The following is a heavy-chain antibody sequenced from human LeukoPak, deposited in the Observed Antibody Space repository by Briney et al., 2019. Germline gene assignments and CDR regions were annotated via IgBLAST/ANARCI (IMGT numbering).Heavy chain of an antibody. D-gene: IGHD2-2*01. CDR1: GYTFTSYY. CDR3: AREGVPAANSAEYFQH. J-gene: IGHJ1*01. CDR2: INPSGGST. Sequence: GASVKVSCKASGYTFTSYYMHWVRQAPGQGLEGMGIINPSGGSTSYAQKFQGRVTMTRDTSTSTVYMELSSLRSEDTAVYYCAREGVPAANSAEYFQHWGQGTLVTVSS. V-gene: IGHV1-46*01.